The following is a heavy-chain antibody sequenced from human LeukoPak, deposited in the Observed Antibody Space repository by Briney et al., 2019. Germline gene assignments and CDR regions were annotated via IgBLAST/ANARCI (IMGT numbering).Heavy chain of an antibody. Sequence: GGSLRVSCAASGFTFDDYAMHWVWQAPGKGLEWVSGISWNSGSIGYADSVKGRFTISRDNAKNSLYLQMNSLRAEDTTLYYCAKDIATVKLYYFDYWGQGTLVTVSS. D-gene: IGHD4-11*01. CDR2: ISWNSGSI. J-gene: IGHJ4*02. CDR3: AKDIATVKLYYFDY. V-gene: IGHV3-9*01. CDR1: GFTFDDYA.